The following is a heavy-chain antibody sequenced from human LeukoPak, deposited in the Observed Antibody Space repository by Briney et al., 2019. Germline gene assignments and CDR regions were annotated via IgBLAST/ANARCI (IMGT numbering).Heavy chain of an antibody. V-gene: IGHV1-18*01. J-gene: IGHJ4*02. D-gene: IGHD1-1*01. CDR1: GDSFTNYG. CDR3: AIDWPHLERRDCFDY. Sequence: ATVKVSCNASGDSFTNYGISWVRQAPGQGLEWMGWMSTYKDDTNYAQKTQRRVIMTKDTSTSTVYMELRSLRHDDTAVYYCAIDWPHLERRDCFDYWGQGTLVTVSS. CDR2: MSTYKDDT.